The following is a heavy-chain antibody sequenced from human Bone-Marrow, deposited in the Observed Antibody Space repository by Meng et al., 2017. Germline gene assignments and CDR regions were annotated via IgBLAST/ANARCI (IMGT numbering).Heavy chain of an antibody. Sequence: ASVKVCKASGYTFTSYYMHWVRQAPGQGLEWMGIINPSGGSTSYAQKFQGRVTMTRDTSTSTVYMELSSLRSEDTAVYYCARELRCSSTSCYRGNYYYYGMDVWGQGTTVTVSS. CDR1: GYTFTSYY. V-gene: IGHV1-46*01. D-gene: IGHD2-2*02. CDR3: ARELRCSSTSCYRGNYYYYGMDV. J-gene: IGHJ6*02. CDR2: INPSGGST.